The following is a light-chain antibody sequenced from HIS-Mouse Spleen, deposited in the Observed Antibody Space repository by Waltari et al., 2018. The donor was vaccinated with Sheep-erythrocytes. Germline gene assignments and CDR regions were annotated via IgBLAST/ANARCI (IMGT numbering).Light chain of an antibody. CDR2: SNN. CDR1: SSNIGSNT. Sequence: QSVLTQPPSASGTPGQRVTISCSGSSSNIGSNTVNWYQQLPGTAPKLLIYSNNARPSGVPDRFSRSKSGTSASLAISGLQSEDEADYYCAAWDDSLNGYVFGTGTKVTVL. J-gene: IGLJ1*01. V-gene: IGLV1-44*01. CDR3: AAWDDSLNGYV.